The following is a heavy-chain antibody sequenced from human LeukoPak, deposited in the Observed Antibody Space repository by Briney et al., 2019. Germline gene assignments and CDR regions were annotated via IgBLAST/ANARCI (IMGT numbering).Heavy chain of an antibody. CDR2: ISSSGSYI. CDR1: RFTFSSYS. Sequence: GGSLRLSCAASRFTFSSYSMNWVRHAPGKGLEWVSSISSSGSYIYYADSVKGRFTISRDNAKNSLYLQMNSLRAEDTAVYYCARASLDSWWELRGYFDYWGQGTLVTVSS. CDR3: ARASLDSWWELRGYFDY. V-gene: IGHV3-21*01. D-gene: IGHD1-26*01. J-gene: IGHJ4*02.